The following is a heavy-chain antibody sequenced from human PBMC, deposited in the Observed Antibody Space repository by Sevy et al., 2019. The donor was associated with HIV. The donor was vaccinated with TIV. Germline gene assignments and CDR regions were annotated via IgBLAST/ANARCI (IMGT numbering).Heavy chain of an antibody. CDR2: VYYTGGT. J-gene: IGHJ3*02. CDR1: GGSINSDH. Sequence: SETLSLTCTVSGGSINSDHWNWIRQPPGKGLEWIGYVYYTGGTNYNPSLKNRVTISVDRTKNQFSLKLTSVTAADTAVYYCASRNDFDIWGQGTIVTVSS. V-gene: IGHV4-59*08. CDR3: ASRNDFDI.